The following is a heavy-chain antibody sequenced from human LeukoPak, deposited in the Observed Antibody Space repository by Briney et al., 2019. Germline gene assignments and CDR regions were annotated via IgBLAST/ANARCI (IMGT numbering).Heavy chain of an antibody. Sequence: GGSLRLSCAAPRFTFDDYAMHWVRQAPGKGLEWVSLITGDGGTTYYADSVKGRFTISRDNSKNSLYLQMNSLRTEDTALYYCAKEGPIAVANCCDYWGQGTLVTVSS. CDR1: RFTFDDYA. D-gene: IGHD6-19*01. J-gene: IGHJ4*02. CDR3: AKEGPIAVANCCDY. CDR2: ITGDGGTT. V-gene: IGHV3-43*02.